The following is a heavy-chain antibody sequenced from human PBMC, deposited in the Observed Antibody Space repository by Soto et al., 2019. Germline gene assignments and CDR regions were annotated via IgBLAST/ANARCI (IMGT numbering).Heavy chain of an antibody. Sequence: GGSMRLSCATSGLNFSTYAMHWVRQDTGKGLEYVSAISSNGRSTYYANSVKGRFTISRDNSKNTLYLQMDSLRAEDMAVYYCARDRCTNGVCYAPSDYWGQGTLVTVSS. CDR1: GLNFSTYA. CDR2: ISSNGRST. V-gene: IGHV3-64*01. J-gene: IGHJ4*02. D-gene: IGHD2-8*01. CDR3: ARDRCTNGVCYAPSDY.